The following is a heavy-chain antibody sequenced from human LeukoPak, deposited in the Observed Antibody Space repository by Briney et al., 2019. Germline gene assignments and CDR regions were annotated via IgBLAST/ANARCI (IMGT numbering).Heavy chain of an antibody. D-gene: IGHD3-22*01. Sequence: GGSLRLSCAASGFTFSSYAMHWVRQAPGKGLEWVAVISYDGSNKYYADSVKGRFTISRDNSKNTLYLQMNSLRAEDMAVYYCARDWGTMIVGAFDIWGQGTMVTVSS. CDR3: ARDWGTMIVGAFDI. V-gene: IGHV3-30-3*01. CDR2: ISYDGSNK. CDR1: GFTFSSYA. J-gene: IGHJ3*02.